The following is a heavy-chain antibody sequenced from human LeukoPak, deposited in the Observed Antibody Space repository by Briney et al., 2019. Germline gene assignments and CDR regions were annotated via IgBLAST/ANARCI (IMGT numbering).Heavy chain of an antibody. J-gene: IGHJ6*02. D-gene: IGHD3-16*01. CDR1: GFTFSSYS. V-gene: IGHV3-30-3*01. Sequence: GRSLRLSCAASGFTFSSYSMHWVRQAPGKGLEWVAVISYDGSSEYYADSVRGRFTISRDNSKNTLYLQMNSLGAEDTAVFYCARDRSDYSIKYYYYYGMDAWGQGTTVTVSS. CDR2: ISYDGSSE. CDR3: ARDRSDYSIKYYYYYGMDA.